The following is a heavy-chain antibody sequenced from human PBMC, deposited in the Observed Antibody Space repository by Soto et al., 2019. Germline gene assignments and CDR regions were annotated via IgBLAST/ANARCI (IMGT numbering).Heavy chain of an antibody. CDR3: ATHLWFGELYY. D-gene: IGHD3-10*01. Sequence: EVQLLESGGGLVQPGGSLRLSCAASGFTFSSYAMSWVRQAPGKGLEWVSAISGSGGSTYYADSVKGRFTISRDNSKNTLYLQLNSLRAEDTAVYYCATHLWFGELYYWGQGTLVTVSS. J-gene: IGHJ4*02. CDR2: ISGSGGST. V-gene: IGHV3-23*01. CDR1: GFTFSSYA.